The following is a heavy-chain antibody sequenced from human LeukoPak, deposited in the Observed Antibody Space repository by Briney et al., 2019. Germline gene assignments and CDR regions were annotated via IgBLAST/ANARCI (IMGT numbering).Heavy chain of an antibody. D-gene: IGHD6-19*01. V-gene: IGHV4-4*02. Sequence: PSETLSLTCAVSGASISSSHWWSWVRQPPGKGLEWIGENHHSGSTNYNPSLKSRVTILVDKSKNQFSLKLSSVTAADTAVYYCARTIAVAVNYYYYMDVWGKGTTVTISS. CDR2: NHHSGST. J-gene: IGHJ6*03. CDR1: GASISSSHW. CDR3: ARTIAVAVNYYYYMDV.